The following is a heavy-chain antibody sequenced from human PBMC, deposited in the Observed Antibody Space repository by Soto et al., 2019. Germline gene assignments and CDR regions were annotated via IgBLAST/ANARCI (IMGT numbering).Heavy chain of an antibody. CDR2: IFHTGTT. V-gene: IGHV4-59*08. CDR1: GGSVTNYY. J-gene: IGHJ3*02. Sequence: QAQLQESGPGLVKPSETLSLTCTVSGGSVTNYYYSWIRQPPGKGLEWIGYIFHTGTTSYNPSLKRRVNLAVDTSLSKYSLKLTSVTAADTAIYYGTTEAYDNSGSLAFDIGGPGTLVTVS. CDR3: TTEAYDNSGSLAFDI. D-gene: IGHD3-22*01.